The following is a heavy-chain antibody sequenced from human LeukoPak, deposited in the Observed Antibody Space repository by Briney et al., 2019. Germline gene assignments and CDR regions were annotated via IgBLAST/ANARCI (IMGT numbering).Heavy chain of an antibody. V-gene: IGHV3-7*03. Sequence: GGSLRLSCAASGFMFSGSWMSWVRQAPGKGLERVANIKEDGSETYYADSVKGRLTISRDNAKNSLYLQMNSLRADDTAVYYCAKGTSGSYTMIVVVSNAFDIWGQGTMVTVSS. CDR3: AKGTSGSYTMIVVVSNAFDI. CDR2: IKEDGSET. D-gene: IGHD3-22*01. CDR1: GFMFSGSW. J-gene: IGHJ3*02.